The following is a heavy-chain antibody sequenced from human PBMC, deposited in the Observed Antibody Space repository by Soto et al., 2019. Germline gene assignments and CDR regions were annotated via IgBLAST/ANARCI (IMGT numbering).Heavy chain of an antibody. CDR3: ARGHEYGGNSDAFDI. CDR1: GGTFSTSS. J-gene: IGHJ3*02. Sequence: QVHLVQSGAEVKKPGSSVKVSCKASGGTFSTSSINWLRQAPGQRPEWMGNILPVFGTADYAQKFRDRVTSTADKATNTAYMELRSLFSEDAAVYYCARGHEYGGNSDAFDIWGQGTVVTVSS. D-gene: IGHD4-17*01. V-gene: IGHV1-69*14. CDR2: ILPVFGTA.